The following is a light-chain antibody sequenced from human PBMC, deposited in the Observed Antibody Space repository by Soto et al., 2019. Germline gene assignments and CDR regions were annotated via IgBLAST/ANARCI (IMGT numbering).Light chain of an antibody. CDR3: AAWDGSLNAYV. Sequence: QSVLTQPPSASGTPGQRVTISCSGSSSNIGSNAVNWYQQFPGTAPKLLISTDNQRPSGVPDRFSGSKSGTSASLAISGRHSEDEDDYFCAAWDGSLNAYVFGTGTKVTVL. J-gene: IGLJ1*01. CDR1: SSNIGSNA. CDR2: TDN. V-gene: IGLV1-44*01.